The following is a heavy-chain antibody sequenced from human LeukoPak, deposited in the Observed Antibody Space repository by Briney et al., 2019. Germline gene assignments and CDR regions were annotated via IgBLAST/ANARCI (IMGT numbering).Heavy chain of an antibody. J-gene: IGHJ3*02. CDR3: AKDSRYYDSSGYYLEWAFDI. Sequence: GGSLRLSCAASGFTFSSYAMSWVRQAPGKGLEWVSAISGSGGSTYYADSVKGRFTISRDNSKNTLYLQMNSLRAEDTAVYYCAKDSRYYDSSGYYLEWAFDIWGQGTMVTVSS. V-gene: IGHV3-23*01. CDR1: GFTFSSYA. D-gene: IGHD3-22*01. CDR2: ISGSGGST.